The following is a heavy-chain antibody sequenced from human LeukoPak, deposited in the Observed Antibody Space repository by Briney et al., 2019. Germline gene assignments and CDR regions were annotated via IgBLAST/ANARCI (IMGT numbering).Heavy chain of an antibody. Sequence: PGGSLRLSCAASGFTFSSYAMSWVRQAPGKGLEWVSAIGGSGGTTYYADSVEGRFTISRDNSKNTLYLQMNSLRAGDTAVYYCAKGSGNYVGWFDPWGQGTLVTVSS. D-gene: IGHD1-14*01. CDR3: AKGSGNYVGWFDP. CDR1: GFTFSSYA. CDR2: IGGSGGTT. J-gene: IGHJ5*02. V-gene: IGHV3-23*01.